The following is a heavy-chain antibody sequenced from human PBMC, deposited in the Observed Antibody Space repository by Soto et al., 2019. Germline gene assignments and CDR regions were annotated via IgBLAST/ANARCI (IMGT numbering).Heavy chain of an antibody. CDR1: GYTFTIYD. Sequence: ASVKVSCKASGYTFTIYDINWGRQTTRQGLEWMGWMNPNSGNTGYAQKFQGKVTMTRNTSISTAYMELSSLRSEDTAVYYCARANNWNYLWYYYYYMDVWGKGTTVTVSS. CDR3: ARANNWNYLWYYYYYMDV. V-gene: IGHV1-8*01. D-gene: IGHD1-7*01. CDR2: MNPNSGNT. J-gene: IGHJ6*03.